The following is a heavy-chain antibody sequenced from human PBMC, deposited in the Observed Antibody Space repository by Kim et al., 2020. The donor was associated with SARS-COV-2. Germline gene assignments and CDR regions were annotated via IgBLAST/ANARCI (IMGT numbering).Heavy chain of an antibody. D-gene: IGHD3-22*01. V-gene: IGHV4-34*01. J-gene: IGHJ4*02. Sequence: NPSLKSRVTISVDTSKNQFSLKLSSVTAADTAVYYCARGSNYYDSSGYHYWGQGTLVTVSS. CDR3: ARGSNYYDSSGYHY.